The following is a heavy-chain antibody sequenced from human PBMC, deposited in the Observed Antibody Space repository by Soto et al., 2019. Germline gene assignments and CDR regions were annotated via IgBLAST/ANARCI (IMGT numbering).Heavy chain of an antibody. V-gene: IGHV2-70*01. CDR1: GFSLSRKGMS. J-gene: IGHJ4*02. Sequence: SGPTLVNPKQTLILTCAFSGFSLSRKGMSVSWIRQPPGKALEFLALIDWEEEKFSSPSLRTRLTVSKDTSKSQVVLTLTNVDPVDTATYYRTRSTNWNYEYYFDYWGQGTLVTVSS. D-gene: IGHD1-7*01. CDR3: TRSTNWNYEYYFDY. CDR2: IDWEEEK.